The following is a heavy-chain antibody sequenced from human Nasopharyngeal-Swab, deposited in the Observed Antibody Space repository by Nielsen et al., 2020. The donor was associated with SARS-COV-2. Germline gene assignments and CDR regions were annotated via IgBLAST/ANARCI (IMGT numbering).Heavy chain of an antibody. Sequence: VSCKASGYTFTSYGISWVRQAPGQGLEWMGWISAYNGRTYYAQKFQGRVTMTTDTSTSTAYMDLRSLRSDDTAVYYCARDPRGPDYWGQGTLVTVSS. CDR3: ARDPRGPDY. CDR1: GYTFTSYG. D-gene: IGHD6-25*01. J-gene: IGHJ4*02. V-gene: IGHV1-18*01. CDR2: ISAYNGRT.